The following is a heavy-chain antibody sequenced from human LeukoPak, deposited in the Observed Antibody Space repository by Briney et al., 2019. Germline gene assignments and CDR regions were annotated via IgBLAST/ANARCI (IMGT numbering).Heavy chain of an antibody. Sequence: PSETLSLTCTVSSASISTYYWSWIRQPPGKGLEWIGYIYHSGPSNYNPSLKSRVTISVDTSKNQFSLKLSSVTAADTAVYYCARGVAVAGTQYFDYWGQGTLVTVSS. CDR2: IYHSGPS. CDR3: ARGVAVAGTQYFDY. J-gene: IGHJ4*02. CDR1: SASISTYY. D-gene: IGHD6-19*01. V-gene: IGHV4-59*08.